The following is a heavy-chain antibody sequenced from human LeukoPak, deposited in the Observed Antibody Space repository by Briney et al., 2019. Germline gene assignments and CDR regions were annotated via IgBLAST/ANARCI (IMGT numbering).Heavy chain of an antibody. Sequence: GGSLRLSCAASGFTFSDYYMSWIRQAPGKGVEWVSYFSSSSSYTNYADSVKGRFTISRDNAKNSLYLQMNSLRAEDTAVYYCARVPQLGMGRSYYYGMDVWGQGTTVTVSS. CDR3: ARVPQLGMGRSYYYGMDV. D-gene: IGHD7-27*01. J-gene: IGHJ6*02. CDR1: GFTFSDYY. CDR2: FSSSSSYT. V-gene: IGHV3-11*05.